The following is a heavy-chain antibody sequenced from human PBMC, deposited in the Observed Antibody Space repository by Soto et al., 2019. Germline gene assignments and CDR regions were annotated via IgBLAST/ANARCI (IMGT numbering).Heavy chain of an antibody. CDR1: GFAFNTYG. CDR3: ARARIAAAGTKWIDP. CDR2: IWYDGTYK. J-gene: IGHJ5*02. D-gene: IGHD6-13*01. Sequence: PGGSLRLSCAASGFAFNTYGIQWFRQAPGKGLEWVAVIWYDGTYKYYADSVNGRFTISRDNSKNTVYLQMNGLRAEDTAVYHCARARIAAAGTKWIDPWGKGNLVTVYS. V-gene: IGHV3-33*01.